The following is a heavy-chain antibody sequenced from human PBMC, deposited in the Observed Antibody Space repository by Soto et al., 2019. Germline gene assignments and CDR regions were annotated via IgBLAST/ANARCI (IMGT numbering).Heavy chain of an antibody. V-gene: IGHV1-3*01. CDR2: INAGNGNT. J-gene: IGHJ6*02. Sequence: ASVKVACKASGYTFTSYAMHWVRQAPGQRLEWMGWINAGNGNTKYSQKFQGRVTITRDTSASTAYMELSSLRSEDTAVYYCARDVRHYYDSSGYSRDGMDVWGQGTTVTVSS. D-gene: IGHD3-22*01. CDR1: GYTFTSYA. CDR3: ARDVRHYYDSSGYSRDGMDV.